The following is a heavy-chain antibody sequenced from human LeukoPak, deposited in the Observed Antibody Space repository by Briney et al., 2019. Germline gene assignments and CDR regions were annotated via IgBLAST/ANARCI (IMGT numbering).Heavy chain of an antibody. CDR3: AREGGYCSSTTCYFDS. CDR1: GFTFSSYS. D-gene: IGHD2-2*01. J-gene: IGHJ4*02. CDR2: ISDDGSKK. Sequence: GGSLRHSCAASGFTFSSYSMHWVRQAPGKGLEWVAVISDDGSKKSYADSVKGRFTVSRDNSKNTLYLQMNSPRVEDTAVYYCAREGGYCSSTTCYFDSWGQGTLVTVSS. V-gene: IGHV3-30-3*01.